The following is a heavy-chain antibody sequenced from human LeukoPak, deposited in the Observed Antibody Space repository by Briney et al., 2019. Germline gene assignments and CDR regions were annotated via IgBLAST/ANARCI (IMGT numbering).Heavy chain of an antibody. CDR2: IRQDGGLK. D-gene: IGHD1-26*01. Sequence: GGSLRLSCTASGFTFSSYWMSWVRQAPGKGLEWVANIRQDGGLKHYVDSVKGRFTSSRDNAENSLYLQMNSLRAEDTAVYYCAREIVGAIKSYFDYWGQGTLVTASS. J-gene: IGHJ4*02. V-gene: IGHV3-7*01. CDR3: AREIVGAIKSYFDY. CDR1: GFTFSSYW.